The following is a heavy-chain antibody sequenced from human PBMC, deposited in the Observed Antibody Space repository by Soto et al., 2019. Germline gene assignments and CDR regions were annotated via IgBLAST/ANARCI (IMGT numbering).Heavy chain of an antibody. CDR3: ASGGISYDSSAHYSDAFDI. D-gene: IGHD3-22*01. Sequence: ASVKVSCKASGYTFTSYGISWVRQAPGQGLEWMGWISAYNGNTNYAQKLQGRGTMTTDTSTSTAYMELKSLRSDDTAVYYCASGGISYDSSAHYSDAFDIWAQGTMVTVSS. V-gene: IGHV1-18*04. J-gene: IGHJ3*02. CDR2: ISAYNGNT. CDR1: GYTFTSYG.